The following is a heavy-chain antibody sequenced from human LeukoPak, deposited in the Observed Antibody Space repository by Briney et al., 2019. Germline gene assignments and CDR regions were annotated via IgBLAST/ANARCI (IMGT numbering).Heavy chain of an antibody. CDR2: ISAYNGNT. D-gene: IGHD2-2*01. J-gene: IGHJ5*02. CDR1: GYTFTSYG. Sequence: ASVKVSCKASGYTFTSYGISWVRQAPRQGLEWMGWISAYNGNTNYAQKLQGRVTMTTDTSTSTAYMELRSLRSDDTAVYYCARRVPAHNWFDPWGQGTLVTVSS. V-gene: IGHV1-18*01. CDR3: ARRVPAHNWFDP.